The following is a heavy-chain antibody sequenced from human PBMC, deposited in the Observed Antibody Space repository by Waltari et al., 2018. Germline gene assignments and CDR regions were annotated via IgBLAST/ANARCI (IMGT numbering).Heavy chain of an antibody. J-gene: IGHJ4*02. D-gene: IGHD2-15*01. CDR3: ARFPPSYTPIDY. CDR2: MNPNSGNT. CDR1: GYTFTSYD. V-gene: IGHV1-8*03. Sequence: QVQLVQSGAEVKKPGASVKVSCKASGYTFTSYDINWVRQATGQGLEWMGLMNPNSGNTGYAQKCQGRVTITRNTSISTAYMELSSLRSEDTAVYYCARFPPSYTPIDYWGQGTLVTVSS.